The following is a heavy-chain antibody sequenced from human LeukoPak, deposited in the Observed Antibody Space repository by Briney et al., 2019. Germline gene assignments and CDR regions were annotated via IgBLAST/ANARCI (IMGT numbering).Heavy chain of an antibody. V-gene: IGHV1-2*02. J-gene: IGHJ5*02. CDR3: ARDGHSYGYGWFDP. D-gene: IGHD5-18*01. CDR2: INPKSGGT. CDR1: EHTFTPYY. Sequence: APVKVSCTASEHTFTPYYMKWVREAPGQGLEWMGWINPKSGGTKYAQKFQGRVTMTRDTSISTAYMELSRLRSDDTAVYYCARDGHSYGYGWFDPWGQGTLVTVSS.